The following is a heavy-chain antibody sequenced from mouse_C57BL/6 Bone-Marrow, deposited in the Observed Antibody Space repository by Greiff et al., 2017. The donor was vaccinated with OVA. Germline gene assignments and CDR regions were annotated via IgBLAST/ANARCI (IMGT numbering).Heavy chain of an antibody. J-gene: IGHJ2*01. D-gene: IGHD1-1*01. V-gene: IGHV1-26*01. Sequence: EVKLQQSGPELVKPGASVKISCKASGYTFTDYYMNWVKQSHGKSLEWIGDINPNNGGTSYNQKYKGKATLTVDKSSSTAYMELRSLTSEDSAVYYCARDYYGSSPYFDYWGQGTTLTVSS. CDR1: GYTFTDYY. CDR2: INPNNGGT. CDR3: ARDYYGSSPYFDY.